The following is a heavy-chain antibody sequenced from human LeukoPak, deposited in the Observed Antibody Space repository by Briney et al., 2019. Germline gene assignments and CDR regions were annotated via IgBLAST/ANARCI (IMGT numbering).Heavy chain of an antibody. CDR3: ARDNSVEDTAWWFDP. V-gene: IGHV1-2*02. Sequence: ASVKVSCKASGYTFTGYYMHWVRQAPGQGLEWMGWINPNSDDTNYVQKFQGRVTMTRDTSISTAYMELSRLRSDDTALYYCARDNSVEDTAWWFDPWGQGTLVTVSS. J-gene: IGHJ5*02. D-gene: IGHD4-23*01. CDR1: GYTFTGYY. CDR2: INPNSDDT.